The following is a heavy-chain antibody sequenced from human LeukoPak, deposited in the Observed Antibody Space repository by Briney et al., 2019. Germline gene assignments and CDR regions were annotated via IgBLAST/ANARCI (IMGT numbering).Heavy chain of an antibody. Sequence: SETLSLTCTVSGGSISSSSYYWGWIRQPPGKGLEWIGSIYYSGSTYYNPSLKSRVTISVDTSKNQFSLKLSSVTAADTAVYYCARDPQDTAMVGFYSDYWGQGTLVTVSS. CDR2: IYYSGST. CDR3: ARDPQDTAMVGFYSDY. CDR1: GGSISSSSYY. J-gene: IGHJ4*02. V-gene: IGHV4-39*07. D-gene: IGHD5-18*01.